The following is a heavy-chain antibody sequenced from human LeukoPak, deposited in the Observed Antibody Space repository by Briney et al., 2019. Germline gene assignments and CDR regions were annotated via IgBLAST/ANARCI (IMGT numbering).Heavy chain of an antibody. CDR1: GFTFSDYY. D-gene: IGHD3-10*01. CDR2: ISSSGSTI. J-gene: IGHJ4*02. V-gene: IGHV3-11*01. CDR3: ASLMVRGVSRYYFDY. Sequence: PGGSLRLSCAASGFTFSDYYMSWIRQAPGKGLEWVSYISSSGSTIYYADSVKGRFTISRDNAKNSLYLQMNSLRAEDTAVYYCASLMVRGVSRYYFDYWGQGTLVTVSS.